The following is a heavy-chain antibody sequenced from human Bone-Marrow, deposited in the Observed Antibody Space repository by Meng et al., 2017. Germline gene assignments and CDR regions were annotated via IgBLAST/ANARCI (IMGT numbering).Heavy chain of an antibody. Sequence: GESLKISCAASGFTFSDYYMSWIRQAPGKGLEWIGVIRNKAYGGTVVYAASVKGRFSISRDESKGIAFLQMNSLKTEDTALYYCTRVFGDYGNYYSDYWGQGTPVTVSS. CDR3: TRVFGDYGNYYSDY. J-gene: IGHJ4*02. CDR2: IRNKAYGGTV. D-gene: IGHD4-17*01. CDR1: GFTFSDYY. V-gene: IGHV3-49*03.